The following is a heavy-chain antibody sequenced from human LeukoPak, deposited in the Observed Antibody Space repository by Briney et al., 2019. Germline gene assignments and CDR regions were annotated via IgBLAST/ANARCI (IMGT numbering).Heavy chain of an antibody. J-gene: IGHJ4*02. CDR2: IFPSDSDT. V-gene: IGHV5-51*01. CDR1: GYSFNSYW. Sequence: GESLKISCKGSGYSFNSYWIGWVRQMPGKGLEWMGIIFPSDSDTRYIPSFQGQVTISVDKSITTAHLQWSSLKASDTAMYYCARSTGSSSSWEFDSWGQGTLVTVSS. D-gene: IGHD6-13*01. CDR3: ARSTGSSSSWEFDS.